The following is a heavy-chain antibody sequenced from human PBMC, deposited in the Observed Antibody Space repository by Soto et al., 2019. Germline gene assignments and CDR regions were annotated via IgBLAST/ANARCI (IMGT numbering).Heavy chain of an antibody. Sequence: QVQLVQSGAEVKKPGSSVKVSCKAYGGTFSSYAISWVRQAPGQGLEWMGGIIPIFGTANYAQKFQGRVTITADESASTAYMELSSLGYEDTSVYYWAREDYARRPQWLGPWGQGTLVAVSA. CDR1: GGTFSSYA. J-gene: IGHJ5*02. D-gene: IGHD4-17*01. CDR2: IIPIFGTA. V-gene: IGHV1-69*01. CDR3: AREDYARRPQWLGP.